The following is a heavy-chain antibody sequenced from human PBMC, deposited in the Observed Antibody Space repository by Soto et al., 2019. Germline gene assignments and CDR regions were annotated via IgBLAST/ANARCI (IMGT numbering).Heavy chain of an antibody. CDR1: GFSLSNFH. CDR2: INYDGSDM. Sequence: EVQLVESGGGLVQPGGSLRLSCVACGFSLSNFHMTWFRQAPGKGLEWVANINYDGSDMYYVDSVKGRFAISRDNSKNSLYLQMNSLTVEDTAVYYCATNPRELDYWGQGTLATVSS. CDR3: ATNPRELDY. J-gene: IGHJ4*02. V-gene: IGHV3-7*03.